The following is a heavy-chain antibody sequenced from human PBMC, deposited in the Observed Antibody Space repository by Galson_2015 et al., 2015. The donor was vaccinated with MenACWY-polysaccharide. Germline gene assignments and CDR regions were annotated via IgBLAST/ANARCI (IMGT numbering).Heavy chain of an antibody. J-gene: IGHJ4*02. V-gene: IGHV7-4-1*02. D-gene: IGHD4-17*01. CDR1: GYTFTTYS. Sequence: SVKVSCKASGYTFTTYSMNWVRQAPGQGLEWMGGINTNTRNPTYAQGVTGRFVFSLDASVSTAHLQISSLKAEDTAVYYCARDHKQTATAVPTGRFHYWGQGTLVTVSS. CDR3: ARDHKQTATAVPTGRFHY. CDR2: INTNTRNP.